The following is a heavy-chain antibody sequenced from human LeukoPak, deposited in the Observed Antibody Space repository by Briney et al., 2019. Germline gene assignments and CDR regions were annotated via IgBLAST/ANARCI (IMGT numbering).Heavy chain of an antibody. CDR1: GGTFSSYA. CDR2: IIPIFGIA. V-gene: IGHV1-69*04. Sequence: SVKVSCKASGGTFSSYAISWVRQAPGQGLEWMGRIIPIFGIANYAQKFQGRVTMTTDTSTSTAYMELRSLRSDDTAVYYCARDEGSGDTNFDYWGQGTLVTVSS. D-gene: IGHD6-19*01. J-gene: IGHJ4*02. CDR3: ARDEGSGDTNFDY.